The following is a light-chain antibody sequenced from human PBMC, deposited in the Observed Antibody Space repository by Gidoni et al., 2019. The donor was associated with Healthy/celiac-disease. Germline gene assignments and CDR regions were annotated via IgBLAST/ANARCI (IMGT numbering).Light chain of an antibody. CDR3: QQYYSTPWT. CDR2: WAS. J-gene: IGKJ1*01. Sequence: QSVLYSSNNKNYLAWYQQKPGQPPKLLIYWASTRESGVPDRFSGSGSGTDFTLTISSLQAEDVAVYYCQQYYSTPWTFXXXTKVEIK. CDR1: QSVLYSSNNKNY. V-gene: IGKV4-1*01.